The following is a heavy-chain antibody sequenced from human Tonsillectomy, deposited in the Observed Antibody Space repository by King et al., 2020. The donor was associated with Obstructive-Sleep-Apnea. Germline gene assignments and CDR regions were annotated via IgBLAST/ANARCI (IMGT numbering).Heavy chain of an antibody. CDR1: GFSPSNASMG. CDR2: IFSNDEK. J-gene: IGHJ3*02. V-gene: IGHV2-26*01. D-gene: IGHD6-19*01. Sequence: TLKESGPVLVKPTETLTLTCTVSGFSPSNASMGVSWIRQPPGKALEWLAHIFSNDEKSYSTSLKSRRTISKDTPKSQVVLTMTNMDPVDTATYYCARICTQWSGAFDIWGQGTMVTVSS. CDR3: ARICTQWSGAFDI.